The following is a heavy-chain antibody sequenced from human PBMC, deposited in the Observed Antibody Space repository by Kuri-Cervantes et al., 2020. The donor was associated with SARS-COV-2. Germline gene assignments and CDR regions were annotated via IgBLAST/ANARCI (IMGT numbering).Heavy chain of an antibody. J-gene: IGHJ4*02. Sequence: SLKISCAASGFTFDDYAIHWVRQAPGKGLEWVAGISWNSGSIGYADSVKGRFTISRDNAKNSLYLQMNSLRAEDTAVYYCARDVARGGLVRRGNPYYFDYWGQGTLVTVSS. V-gene: IGHV3-9*01. CDR3: ARDVARGGLVRRGNPYYFDY. CDR1: GFTFDDYA. CDR2: ISWNSGSI. D-gene: IGHD3-16*01.